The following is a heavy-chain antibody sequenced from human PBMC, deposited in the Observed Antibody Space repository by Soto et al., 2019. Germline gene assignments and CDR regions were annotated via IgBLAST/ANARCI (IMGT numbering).Heavy chain of an antibody. Sequence: QLHLVQSGAVVKKPGASVTVSCSASGYPVTAYYMHWVRQAPGRGLEWMGGINPATGAAKYTQTFQGRVTLTRDPSTGKGFLELSGPASGATAVFYCARGGGVGVAGSAAFDMWGQGTLVTVSS. J-gene: IGHJ3*02. CDR2: INPATGAA. CDR1: GYPVTAYY. D-gene: IGHD3-3*01. CDR3: ARGGGVGVAGSAAFDM. V-gene: IGHV1-2*02.